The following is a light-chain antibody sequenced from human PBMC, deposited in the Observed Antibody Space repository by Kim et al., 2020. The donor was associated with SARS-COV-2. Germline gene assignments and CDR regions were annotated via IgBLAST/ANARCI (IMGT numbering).Light chain of an antibody. V-gene: IGLV2-14*03. J-gene: IGLJ1*01. CDR2: NVA. CDR1: SSDIVHANY. Sequence: GRPITIACTGASSDIVHANYVSWYQHAPGKAPTLSIFNVAQRPSGMSNRCSGSKSGDTASLTISGLQAEDEADYYCSSYTTSASYVFGTGTKVTVL. CDR3: SSYTTSASYV.